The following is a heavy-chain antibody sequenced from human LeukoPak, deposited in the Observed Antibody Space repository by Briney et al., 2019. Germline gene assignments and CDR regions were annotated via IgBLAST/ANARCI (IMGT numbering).Heavy chain of an antibody. CDR3: ARGIKAELLHPGPVSYYYYGMDV. CDR2: ILPIFGTA. V-gene: IGHV1-69*13. D-gene: IGHD1-26*01. CDR1: GGTFSSYS. J-gene: IGHJ6*02. Sequence: SVKVSCKASGGTFSSYSISWVRQPPGQGLEWMGGILPIFGTANYAQKFEGRVTTTADESTSTAYMALSSLRSEDTSVYYCARGIKAELLHPGPVSYYYYGMDVWGHGTTVTVSS.